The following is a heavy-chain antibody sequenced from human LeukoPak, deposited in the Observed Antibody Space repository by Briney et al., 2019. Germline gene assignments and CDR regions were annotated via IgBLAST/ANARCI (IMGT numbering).Heavy chain of an antibody. D-gene: IGHD6-13*01. CDR1: GFTFSSYA. V-gene: IGHV3-23*01. CDR3: AKAFGIAAAGPEGY. Sequence: GGSLRLSCAASGFTFSSYAMSWVRQAPGKGLEWVSAISGSGGSTYYADSVKGRFTISRDNSKNTLYLQMNSLRAEDTAVHYCAKAFGIAAAGPEGYWGQGTLVTVSS. J-gene: IGHJ4*02. CDR2: ISGSGGST.